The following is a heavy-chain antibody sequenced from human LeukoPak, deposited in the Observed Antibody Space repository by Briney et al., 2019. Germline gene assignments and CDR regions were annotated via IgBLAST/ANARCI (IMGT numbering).Heavy chain of an antibody. CDR1: GGSISSYC. Sequence: SETLSLTCTVSGGSISSYCWSWIRQPPGKGLEWIGYIYTSGSTNYNPSLKSRVTISVDTSKNQFSLKLSSVTAADTAVYYCARHKGSSDDFDYWGQGTLVTVSS. CDR3: ARHKGSSDDFDY. D-gene: IGHD6-6*01. CDR2: IYTSGST. V-gene: IGHV4-4*09. J-gene: IGHJ4*02.